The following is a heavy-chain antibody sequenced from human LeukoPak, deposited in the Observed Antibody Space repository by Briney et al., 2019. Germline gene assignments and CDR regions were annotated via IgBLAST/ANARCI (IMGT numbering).Heavy chain of an antibody. CDR1: GDSVSSNSAT. CDR3: AREDSSGLYFAS. D-gene: IGHD3-22*01. CDR2: TYYRSKWYN. Sequence: SQTLLLTCAISGDSVSSNSATWNWIRQSPSRGLEWLGRTYYRSKWYNDYAVSVNSRISINPDTSNNQFSLRLNSVTPEDTALYYCAREDSSGLYFASWGPGTLVTVSS. J-gene: IGHJ4*02. V-gene: IGHV6-1*01.